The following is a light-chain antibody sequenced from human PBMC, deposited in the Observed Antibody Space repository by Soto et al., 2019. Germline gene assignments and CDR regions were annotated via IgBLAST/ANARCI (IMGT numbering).Light chain of an antibody. V-gene: IGLV2-8*01. Sequence: ALTQPPSASGSPGQSVTISCTGTSGDVGGYDYVSWYQQRPGKAPKLMIYEVTKRPLGVPDRFSGSKSGNTASLTVSGLQAEDEADYYCSSYAGSDNPYVFGTGTKV. CDR2: EVT. CDR1: SGDVGGYDY. J-gene: IGLJ1*01. CDR3: SSYAGSDNPYV.